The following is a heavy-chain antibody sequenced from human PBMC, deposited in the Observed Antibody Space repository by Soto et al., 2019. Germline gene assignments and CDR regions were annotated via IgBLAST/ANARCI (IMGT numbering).Heavy chain of an antibody. V-gene: IGHV1-8*01. CDR2: MNPNSGNT. Sequence: QVQLVQSGAEVKKPGASVKVSCKASGYTFTSYDINWVRQATGQGLEWMGWMNPNSGNTGYAQKFQGRVTMTRNTSLSTAYMELSSLRSEDTAVYYCARVQGYCISTSCYFDYWGQGTLVNVSS. CDR3: ARVQGYCISTSCYFDY. CDR1: GYTFTSYD. D-gene: IGHD2-2*01. J-gene: IGHJ4*02.